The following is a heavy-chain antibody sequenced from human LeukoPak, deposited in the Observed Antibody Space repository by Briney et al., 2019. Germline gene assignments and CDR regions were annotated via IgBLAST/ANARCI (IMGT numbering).Heavy chain of an antibody. CDR1: GGSIGSYY. CDR3: ARHVLLWLGEHNYAFDI. V-gene: IGHV4-59*08. J-gene: IGHJ3*02. CDR2: IYYSGST. Sequence: SETLSLTCTVSGGSIGSYYWSWIRQPPGKGLEWIGYIYYSGSTNYNPSLKSRVTISVDTSKNQFSLRLESVTAADTALYYCARHVLLWLGEHNYAFDIWGRGTMVAVSS. D-gene: IGHD3-10*01.